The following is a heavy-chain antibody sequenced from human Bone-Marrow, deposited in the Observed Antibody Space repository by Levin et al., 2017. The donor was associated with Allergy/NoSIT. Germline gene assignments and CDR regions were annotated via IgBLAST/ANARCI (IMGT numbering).Heavy chain of an antibody. V-gene: IGHV3-7*01. D-gene: IGHD6-19*01. CDR1: GFTFSSYW. CDR3: AREGDSSGWYTAFDY. Sequence: GESLKISCAASGFTFSSYWMSWVRQAPGKGLEWVANIKQDGSEKYYVDSVKGRFTISRDNAKNSLYLQMNSLRAEDTAVYYCAREGDSSGWYTAFDYWGQGTLVTVSS. J-gene: IGHJ4*02. CDR2: IKQDGSEK.